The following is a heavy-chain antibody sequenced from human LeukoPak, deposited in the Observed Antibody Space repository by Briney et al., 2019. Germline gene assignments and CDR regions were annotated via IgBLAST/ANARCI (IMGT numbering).Heavy chain of an antibody. J-gene: IGHJ4*02. V-gene: IGHV1-46*01. Sequence: ASVKVSCKASGYSFTTYYIFWVRQAPGQGLEWMGMINPSAGNTGYAQRFQGRVTMTRDTSTSTVYMELSSLTFEDTAIYYCARRSPAYCGGDCYFDYWGQGTLVTVSS. CDR2: INPSAGNT. D-gene: IGHD2-21*02. CDR3: ARRSPAYCGGDCYFDY. CDR1: GYSFTTYY.